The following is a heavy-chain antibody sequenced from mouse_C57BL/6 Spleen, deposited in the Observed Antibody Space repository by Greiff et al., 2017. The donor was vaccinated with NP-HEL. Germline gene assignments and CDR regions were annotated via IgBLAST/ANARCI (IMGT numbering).Heavy chain of an antibody. D-gene: IGHD2-12*01. J-gene: IGHJ2*01. V-gene: IGHV1-19*01. CDR1: GYTFTDYY. Sequence: VHVKQSGPVLVKPGASVKMSCKASGYTFTDYYMNWVKQSHGKSLEWIGVINPYNGGTSYNQKFKGKATLTVDKSSSTAYMELNSLTSEDSAVYYCARHDGKGFDYWGQGTTLTVSS. CDR3: ARHDGKGFDY. CDR2: INPYNGGT.